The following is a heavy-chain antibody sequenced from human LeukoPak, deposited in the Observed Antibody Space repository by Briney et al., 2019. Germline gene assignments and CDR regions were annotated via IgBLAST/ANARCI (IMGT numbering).Heavy chain of an antibody. CDR3: ARDRGLWFGTNHFDY. V-gene: IGHV3-30*04. CDR1: GFTFSTYA. J-gene: IGHJ4*02. CDR2: ISYDGSNK. Sequence: GGSLRLPCAASGFTFSTYAMHWVRQAPGKGLEWVAFISYDGSNKYYADSVRGRFTISRDSSNNTLYLQMTSLRAEDTAVYYCARDRGLWFGTNHFDYWGQGTLVTVSS. D-gene: IGHD3-10*01.